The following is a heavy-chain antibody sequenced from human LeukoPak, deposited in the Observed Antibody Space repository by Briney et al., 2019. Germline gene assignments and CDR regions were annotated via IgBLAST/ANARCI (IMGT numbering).Heavy chain of an antibody. V-gene: IGHV3-30-3*01. CDR1: GFTFSSYA. CDR2: ISYDGSNK. Sequence: PGGSLRLSCAASGFTFSSYAMHWVRQAPGKGLEWVAVISYDGSNKYYADSVKGRFTISRDNSKNTLYLQMNNLRAEDTAVYYCARVTFLGSIHGSWGQGTLVTVSS. CDR3: ARVTFLGSIHGS. J-gene: IGHJ5*02. D-gene: IGHD3-10*01.